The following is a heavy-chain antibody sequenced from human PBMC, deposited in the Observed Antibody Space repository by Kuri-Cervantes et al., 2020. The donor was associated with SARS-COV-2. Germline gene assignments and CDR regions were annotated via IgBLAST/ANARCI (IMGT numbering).Heavy chain of an antibody. Sequence: GGSLTCAASGFTVSSNYMSWVRQAPGKGLEWVSVIYSGGSTYYADSVKGRFTISRDNSKNTLYLQMNSLRAEDTAVYYCARRITMVRVAWVYFDYWGQGTLVTVSS. V-gene: IGHV3-53*01. CDR3: ARRITMVRVAWVYFDY. CDR1: GFTVSSNY. CDR2: IYSGGST. J-gene: IGHJ4*02. D-gene: IGHD3-10*01.